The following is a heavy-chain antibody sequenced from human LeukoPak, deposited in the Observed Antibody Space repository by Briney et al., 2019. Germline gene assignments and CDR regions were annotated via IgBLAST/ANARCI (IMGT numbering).Heavy chain of an antibody. CDR1: GYTFTSYG. V-gene: IGHV1-18*01. J-gene: IGHJ4*02. D-gene: IGHD2-21*01. CDR3: AKLTLITHYSSFDY. CDR2: ITAYNGNT. Sequence: GASVKVSCKASGYTFTSYGISWVRQAPGQGLEWMGWITAYNGNTNYAQKLQGRVTMTTDTSTSTAYMELRSLRSDDTAVYYCAKLTLITHYSSFDYWGQGTLVTVSS.